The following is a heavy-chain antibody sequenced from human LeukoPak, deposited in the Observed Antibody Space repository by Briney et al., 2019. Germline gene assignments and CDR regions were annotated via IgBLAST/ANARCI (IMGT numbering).Heavy chain of an antibody. CDR3: ARSILHYYDSSGYYVDY. CDR2: IYYSGST. V-gene: IGHV4-39*07. D-gene: IGHD3-22*01. J-gene: IGHJ4*02. Sequence: PSETLSLTCTVSDYSISSGYGYYWGWIRQPPGKGLEWIGSIYYSGSTYYNPSLKSRVTISVDTSKNQFSLKLSSVTAADTAVYYCARSILHYYDSSGYYVDYWGQGTLVTVSS. CDR1: DYSISSGYGYY.